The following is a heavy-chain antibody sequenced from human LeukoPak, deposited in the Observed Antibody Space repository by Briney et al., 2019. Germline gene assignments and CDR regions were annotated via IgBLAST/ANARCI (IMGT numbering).Heavy chain of an antibody. D-gene: IGHD1-7*01. Sequence: GGSLRLSCVASGFTFSSYSMNWVRQAPGKGLERVGRIKSKTDGDTTDYAAPVKGRFTISRDESKDTLYLQMSSLKAEDTAVYYCTRDKLELRQFDYWGQGTLVTVSS. CDR1: GFTFSSYS. J-gene: IGHJ4*02. CDR2: IKSKTDGDTT. CDR3: TRDKLELRQFDY. V-gene: IGHV3-15*01.